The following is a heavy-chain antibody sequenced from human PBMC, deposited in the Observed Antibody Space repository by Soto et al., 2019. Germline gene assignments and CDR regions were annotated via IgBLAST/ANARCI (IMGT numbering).Heavy chain of an antibody. Sequence: QVQLVQSGAEVTKPRSSVKVSCKSSGGTFSSYAISWVRQAPGQGLEWMGGIIPIFGTANYAQKFQGRVTITTGESTCTAYMELSSLISEDTAVYYGARRLPRPHCSGGSCYYNWFDPWGQVTLVTVS. CDR2: IIPIFGTA. CDR1: GGTFSSYA. J-gene: IGHJ5*01. V-gene: IGHV1-69*01. CDR3: ARRLPRPHCSGGSCYYNWFDP. D-gene: IGHD2-15*01.